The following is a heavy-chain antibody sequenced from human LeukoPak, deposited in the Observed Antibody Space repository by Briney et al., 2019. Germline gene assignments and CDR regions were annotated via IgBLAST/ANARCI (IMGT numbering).Heavy chain of an antibody. D-gene: IGHD4-17*01. CDR3: ARDADYGVYDY. CDR1: GFTVSSNY. V-gene: IGHV3-53*01. CDR2: IYSGGST. J-gene: IGHJ4*02. Sequence: GGSLRLSCAASGFTVSSNYMSWVRHAPGKGLEWVSVIYSGGSTYYADSVKGRFTISRDNSKNTLYLQMNSLRAEDTAVYYCARDADYGVYDYWGQGTLVAVSS.